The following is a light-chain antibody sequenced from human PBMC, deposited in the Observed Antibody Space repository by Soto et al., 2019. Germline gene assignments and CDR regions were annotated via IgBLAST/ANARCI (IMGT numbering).Light chain of an antibody. J-gene: IGKJ1*01. CDR1: QDISSN. Sequence: EIVMTQSPATLSLSPGERAILSCRASQDISSNLAWYQQIPGQAPRLLIYGASARATAIPARVSGSGSGSEFTLTINSLQSEDFALYYCQQYNNWPRTFGQGTKVEIK. CDR3: QQYNNWPRT. V-gene: IGKV3-15*01. CDR2: GAS.